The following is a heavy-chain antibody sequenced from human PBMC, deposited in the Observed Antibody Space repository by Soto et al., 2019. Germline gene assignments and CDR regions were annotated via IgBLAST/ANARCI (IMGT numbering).Heavy chain of an antibody. D-gene: IGHD2-2*02. CDR2: INHSGST. Sequence: TLSLTCAVYGGAFSGYYWRGIRQPPGKGLEWIGEINHSGSTNYNPSLKSRVTISVDTSKNQFSLKLSSVTAADTAVYYCARGLRYCSSTSCYTNVNWFDPWGQGTLVTVSS. CDR3: ARGLRYCSSTSCYTNVNWFDP. CDR1: GGAFSGYY. V-gene: IGHV4-34*01. J-gene: IGHJ5*02.